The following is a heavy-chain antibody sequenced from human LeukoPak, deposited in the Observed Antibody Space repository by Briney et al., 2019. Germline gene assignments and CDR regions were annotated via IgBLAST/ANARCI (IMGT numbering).Heavy chain of an antibody. Sequence: PGGSLRLSCAASRFDFDDYAMSWVRQAPGKGLEWVSGINWNGGGTKYADSVKGRFITSRDNANNSLYLQMNSLRVEDTAFYYCAREGMAGRGLFDYWGQGTLVTVSS. CDR3: AREGMAGRGLFDY. CDR2: INWNGGGT. J-gene: IGHJ4*02. D-gene: IGHD5-24*01. CDR1: RFDFDDYA. V-gene: IGHV3-20*04.